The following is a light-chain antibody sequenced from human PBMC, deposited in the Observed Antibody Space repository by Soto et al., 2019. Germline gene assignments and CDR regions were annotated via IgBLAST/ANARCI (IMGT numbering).Light chain of an antibody. CDR2: DNN. J-gene: IGLJ2*01. CDR1: SSNIGNNY. CDR3: ATWDGSLPGEV. Sequence: QSVLTQSPSVSAAPGQKVTISCSGSSSNIGNNYVSWYQQVPGTAPKLLIYDNNKRPSGIPDRFSGSKSGTSGTLDITGLQTWDEADYYCATWDGSLPGEVFGGGTKVTVL. V-gene: IGLV1-51*01.